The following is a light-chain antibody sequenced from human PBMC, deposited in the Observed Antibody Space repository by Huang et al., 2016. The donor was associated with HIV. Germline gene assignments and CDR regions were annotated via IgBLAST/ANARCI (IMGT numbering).Light chain of an antibody. J-gene: IGKJ4*01. Sequence: DIVMTQTPLSLSVTPGQPASISCKSSQSLLHSDGETYLYWYLHKPGQSPQLLIYEVSNRFSGVQERFSGSGSGTDFTLRISRVEAEDVGVYYCMQRTQRPLTFGGGTKVEIK. CDR3: MQRTQRPLT. CDR2: EVS. V-gene: IGKV2D-29*02. CDR1: QSLLHSDGETY.